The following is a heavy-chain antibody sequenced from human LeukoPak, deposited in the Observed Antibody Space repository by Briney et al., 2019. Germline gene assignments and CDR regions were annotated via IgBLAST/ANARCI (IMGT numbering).Heavy chain of an antibody. V-gene: IGHV3-23*01. CDR3: AKGHCSSTSCYYYYYMDV. J-gene: IGHJ6*03. Sequence: GGSLRLSCAASGFTFSSYAMSWVRQAPGKGLEWVSAISGSGGSTYYADSVKGRFTISRDNSKNTLYLQMNSLRAEDTAVYYCAKGHCSSTSCYYYYYMDVWGKGTTVTVSS. CDR2: ISGSGGST. CDR1: GFTFSSYA. D-gene: IGHD2-2*01.